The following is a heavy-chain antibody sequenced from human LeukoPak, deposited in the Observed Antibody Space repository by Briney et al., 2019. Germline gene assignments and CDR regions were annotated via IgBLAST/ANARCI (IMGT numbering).Heavy chain of an antibody. V-gene: IGHV1-2*06. CDR2: INPNGGDT. J-gene: IGHJ3*02. D-gene: IGHD2-15*01. CDR1: GYTFTSYY. Sequence: ASVKVSCKASGYTFTSYYMHWVRQAPGQGLEWMGRINPNGGDTNYAQKFQGRVTMTRDTSISTAYLELNRLRSDDTAVYYCARDCSGGSCPDIWGQGTMVTVSS. CDR3: ARDCSGGSCPDI.